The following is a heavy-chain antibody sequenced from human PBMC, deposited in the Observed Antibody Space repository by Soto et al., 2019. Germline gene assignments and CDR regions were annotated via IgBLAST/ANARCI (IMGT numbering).Heavy chain of an antibody. D-gene: IGHD6-6*01. Sequence: GGSLRLSCAASGFTVSSNYMSWVRQAPGKGLEWVSVIYSGGSTYYADSVKGRFTISRDNSKNTLYLQMNSLRAEDTAVYYCARASSSSAIYYYYYYMDVWGKGTTVTVSS. V-gene: IGHV3-66*01. J-gene: IGHJ6*03. CDR3: ARASSSSAIYYYYYYMDV. CDR2: IYSGGST. CDR1: GFTVSSNY.